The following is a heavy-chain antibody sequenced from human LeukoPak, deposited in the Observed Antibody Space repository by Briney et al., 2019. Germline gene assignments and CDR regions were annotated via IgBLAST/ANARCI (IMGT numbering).Heavy chain of an antibody. J-gene: IGHJ4*02. Sequence: GGSLRLSCAASGFTFSSYTMNWVRQALGQGLECVSTISDPHSGSQTHYADSVKGQFTISRDDSQNTVYLQMDSLRAEDTAVYYCTTLLQHHFDYWGQGTQVTVSS. CDR3: TTLLQHHFDY. CDR1: GFTFSSYT. D-gene: IGHD2-21*02. V-gene: IGHV3-23*01. CDR2: ISDPHSGSQT.